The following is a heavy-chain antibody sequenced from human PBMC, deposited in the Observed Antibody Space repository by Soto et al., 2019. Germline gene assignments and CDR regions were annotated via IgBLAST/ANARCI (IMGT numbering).Heavy chain of an antibody. CDR1: WFTFVDSD. V-gene: IGHV3-11*06. CDR2: ISPGSRYP. Sequence: VGPLRLCYAGAWFTFVDSDRRCILQAPGKVLEWLSYISPGSRYPAYADSVKGRFTISRDNAKRSLYLQMMSLTAEDTAIYYCVRGGGGGLFDPWGQGTMVTVSS. CDR3: VRGGGGGLFDP. J-gene: IGHJ5*02. D-gene: IGHD2-15*01.